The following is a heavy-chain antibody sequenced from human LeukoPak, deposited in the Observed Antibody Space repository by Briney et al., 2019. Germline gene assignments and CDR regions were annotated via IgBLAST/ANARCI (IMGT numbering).Heavy chain of an antibody. CDR3: ARAAITAYYMDV. Sequence: PSETLPLTCTVSGGSISSYYWSWIRQPPGKGLEWIGYIYYSGSTNYNPSLKSRVTISVDTSKNQFSLKLSSVTAADTAVYYCARAAITAYYMDVWGKGTTVTVSS. V-gene: IGHV4-59*01. D-gene: IGHD1-20*01. CDR1: GGSISSYY. J-gene: IGHJ6*03. CDR2: IYYSGST.